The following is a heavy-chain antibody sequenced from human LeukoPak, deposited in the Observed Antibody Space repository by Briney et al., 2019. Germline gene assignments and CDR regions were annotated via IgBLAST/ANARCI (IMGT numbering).Heavy chain of an antibody. CDR3: ARLSGSYYSAFDI. D-gene: IGHD1-26*01. CDR1: GYSFTNYW. CDR2: IYPGDSDT. Sequence: GESLKISCKDSGYSFTNYWIGWVRQMPGKGLEWMGIIYPGDSDTRYSPSFQGQVTISADKSTSTAYLQWSSLKASDTAMYFCARLSGSYYSAFDIWGQGTMVTVSS. J-gene: IGHJ3*02. V-gene: IGHV5-51*01.